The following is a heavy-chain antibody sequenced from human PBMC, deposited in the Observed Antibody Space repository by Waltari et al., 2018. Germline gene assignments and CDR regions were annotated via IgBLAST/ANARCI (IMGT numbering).Heavy chain of an antibody. CDR1: GFTGGSDS. CDR2: ISSSSSYI. Sequence: EGQLVESGGGVVKPGGSLGRSCASAGFTGGSDSVNGVRQAPGKGLEWVSSISSSSSYIYYAGSVKGRFTISRDNAKNSLYLQMNSLRAEDTAVYYCARDWGYSLDYWGQGTLVTVSS. CDR3: ARDWGYSLDY. J-gene: IGHJ4*02. V-gene: IGHV3-21*01. D-gene: IGHD6-13*01.